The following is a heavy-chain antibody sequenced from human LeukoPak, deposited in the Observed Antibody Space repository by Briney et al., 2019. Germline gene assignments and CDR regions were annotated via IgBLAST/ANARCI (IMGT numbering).Heavy chain of an antibody. Sequence: GASVKVSCKASGYIFTSYAINCVRPAPGQGLEWVGWINTYTGAPTYAQGFTGRFVFSLDTSVSTAYLQINSLKAEDTAIYYCAIIVPPFDYWGQGTLVTVSS. D-gene: IGHD6-6*01. J-gene: IGHJ4*02. CDR1: GYIFTSYA. CDR3: AIIVPPFDY. CDR2: INTYTGAP. V-gene: IGHV7-4-1*02.